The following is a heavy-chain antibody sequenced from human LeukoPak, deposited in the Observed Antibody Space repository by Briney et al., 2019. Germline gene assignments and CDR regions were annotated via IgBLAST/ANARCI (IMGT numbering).Heavy chain of an antibody. CDR1: GFTFSSYS. CDR2: ISNGDSYI. D-gene: IGHD6-19*01. V-gene: IGHV3-21*01. Sequence: GGSLRLSCAASGFTFSSYSMNWVRQAPGKGLEWVSSISNGDSYIYCADSVKERFTISRDNAKNSLYVQMNSLRADGTAVYYCARAGGDSSGWYVYWYFDLWGRGALVTVSS. CDR3: ARAGGDSSGWYVYWYFDL. J-gene: IGHJ2*01.